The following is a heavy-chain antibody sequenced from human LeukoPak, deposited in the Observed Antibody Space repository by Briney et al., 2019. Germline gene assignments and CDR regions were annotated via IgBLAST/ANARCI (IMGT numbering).Heavy chain of an antibody. D-gene: IGHD6-19*01. Sequence: ASVKVSCKASGYTFTSYGISWVRQAPGQGLEWMGWISAYNGNTNYAQKLQGRVTMTTDTSTSTAYMELRSLRSDDTAVYYCARDLRSGWYSIDFDYCGQGTLVTVSS. CDR2: ISAYNGNT. CDR1: GYTFTSYG. CDR3: ARDLRSGWYSIDFDY. V-gene: IGHV1-18*01. J-gene: IGHJ4*02.